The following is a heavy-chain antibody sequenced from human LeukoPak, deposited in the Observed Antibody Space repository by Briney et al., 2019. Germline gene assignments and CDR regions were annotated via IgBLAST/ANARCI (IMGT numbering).Heavy chain of an antibody. CDR2: ISHDGITK. D-gene: IGHD3-3*01. V-gene: IGHV3-30-3*01. CDR1: GFTFSNNA. CDR3: AREPVPGVPNYFDY. J-gene: IGHJ4*02. Sequence: GGSLRLSCAASGFTFSNNAMHWVRQAPGKGLEWVAVISHDGITKYYAASVRGRFTTSTDNSKNTLYMQMNSLRAGDTAVYYCAREPVPGVPNYFDYWGQGTLVTVSS.